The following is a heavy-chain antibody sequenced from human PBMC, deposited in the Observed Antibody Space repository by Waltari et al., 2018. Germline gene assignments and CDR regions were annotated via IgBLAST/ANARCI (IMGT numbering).Heavy chain of an antibody. CDR2: IYHSGST. V-gene: IGHV4-30-2*01. CDR1: GGSISSGGYS. CDR3: ASTYLEANYFDY. D-gene: IGHD3-10*01. J-gene: IGHJ4*02. Sequence: QLQLQESGSGLVKPSQTLSLTCAVSGGSISSGGYSWRWIRQPPGKGLEWIGYIYHSGSTYYNPSLKSRVTISVDRSKNQFSLKLSSVTAADTAVYYCASTYLEANYFDYWGQGTLVTVSS.